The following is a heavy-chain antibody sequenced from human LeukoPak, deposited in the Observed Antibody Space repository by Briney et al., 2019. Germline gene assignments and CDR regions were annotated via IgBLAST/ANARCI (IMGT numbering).Heavy chain of an antibody. CDR1: GGSFSGYY. J-gene: IGHJ3*02. CDR3: ALKRPYYYDSSGFSDAFDI. V-gene: IGHV4-34*01. Sequence: PSETLSLTCAVYGGSFSGYYWSWIRQPPGKGLEWIGEINHSGSTNYNPSLKSRVTIPVDTSKNQFSLKLSSVTAADTAVYYCALKRPYYYDSSGFSDAFDIWGQGTMVTVSS. D-gene: IGHD3-22*01. CDR2: INHSGST.